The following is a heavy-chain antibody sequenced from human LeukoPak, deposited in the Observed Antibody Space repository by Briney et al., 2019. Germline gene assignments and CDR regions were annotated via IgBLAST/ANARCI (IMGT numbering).Heavy chain of an antibody. CDR1: GFTFSSNY. CDR3: AREKPDGAYSSSWYYFDY. CDR2: IYSGGST. J-gene: IGHJ4*02. Sequence: GGSLRLSCVASGFTFSSNYMSWVRQAPGKGLEWVSVIYSGGSTYYADSVKGRFTISRDNSKNTLYLQMNSLRAEDTAVYYCAREKPDGAYSSSWYYFDYWGQGTLVTVSS. D-gene: IGHD6-13*01. V-gene: IGHV3-66*01.